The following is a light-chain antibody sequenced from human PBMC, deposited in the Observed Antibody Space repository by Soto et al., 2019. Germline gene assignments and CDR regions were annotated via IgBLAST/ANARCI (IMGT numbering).Light chain of an antibody. CDR1: QNIVNW. Sequence: DIQMTQSPSTLSPSVGDRVTITCRASQNIVNWLAWYQQKPGKAPKILIYGASTLERGVPSRFSGSGSGTEFTLTITNLQPDDFATYYCQQYNTYSATFGQGTRLEI. CDR3: QQYNTYSAT. V-gene: IGKV1-5*01. J-gene: IGKJ5*01. CDR2: GAS.